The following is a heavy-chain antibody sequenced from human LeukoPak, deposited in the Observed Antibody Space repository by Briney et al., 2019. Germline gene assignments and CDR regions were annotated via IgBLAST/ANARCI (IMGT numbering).Heavy chain of an antibody. CDR3: ARVNYNYFDY. J-gene: IGHJ4*02. CDR2: IYHSGST. D-gene: IGHD1-7*01. V-gene: IGHV4-30-2*01. CDR1: GGSISSGGYS. Sequence: SQTLSLTCAVSGGSISSGGYSWSWIRQPPGKGLEWIGYIYHSGSTYHNPSLKSRVTISVDRSKNQFSLKLSSVTAADTAVYYCARVNYNYFDYWGQGTLVTVSS.